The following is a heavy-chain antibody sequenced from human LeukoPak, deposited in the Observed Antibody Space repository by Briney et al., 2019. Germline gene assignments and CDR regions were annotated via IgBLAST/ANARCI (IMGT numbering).Heavy chain of an antibody. J-gene: IGHJ4*02. V-gene: IGHV3-11*06. CDR1: GFSFSDNY. D-gene: IGHD6-13*01. CDR2: ISNSGSYT. Sequence: PGGSLRLSCAASGFSFSDNYMSWIRQAPGKGLEWVSYISNSGSYTNYPDSVKGRFTISRDNSKNTLYLEMNSLRAEDTAVYYCAKEGAAGGKMQYCFDYWGQGTLVTVSS. CDR3: AKEGAAGGKMQYCFDY.